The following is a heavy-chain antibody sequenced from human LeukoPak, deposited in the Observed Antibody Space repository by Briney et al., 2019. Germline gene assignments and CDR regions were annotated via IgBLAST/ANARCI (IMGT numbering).Heavy chain of an antibody. CDR2: IYHSGST. J-gene: IGHJ6*03. CDR3: ARVPAADYYYYYMDV. D-gene: IGHD2-2*01. Sequence: SQTLSLTCTVSGGSISSGGYYWSWIRQPPGKGLEWIGYIYHSGSTYYNPSLKSRVTISVDRSKNQFSLKLSSVTAADTAVYYCARVPAADYYYYYMDVWGKGTTVTVSS. CDR1: GGSISSGGYY. V-gene: IGHV4-30-2*01.